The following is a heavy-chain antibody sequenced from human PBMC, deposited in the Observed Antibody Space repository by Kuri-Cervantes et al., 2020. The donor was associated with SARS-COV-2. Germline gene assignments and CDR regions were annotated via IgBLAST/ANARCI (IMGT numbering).Heavy chain of an antibody. V-gene: IGHV3-30*04. CDR2: ISYDGSNK. J-gene: IGHJ3*02. D-gene: IGHD6-6*01. CDR1: GFTFSSYA. Sequence: GESLKISCAASGFTFSSYAMHWVRQAPGKGLEWVAVISYDGSNKYYADSVKGRFTISRDNSKNTLYLQMNSLRSEDTAVYYCARPLHASSIAVRHRAFDIWGQGTMVTVSS. CDR3: ARPLHASSIAVRHRAFDI.